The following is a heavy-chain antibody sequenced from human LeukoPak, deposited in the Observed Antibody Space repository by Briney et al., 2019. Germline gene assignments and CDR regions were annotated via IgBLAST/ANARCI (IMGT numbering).Heavy chain of an antibody. D-gene: IGHD2-21*02. CDR1: GFTFSSYS. V-gene: IGHV3-21*01. Sequence: SGGSLRLSCAASGFTFSSYSMNWVRQAPGKGLEWVSSISSSSSYIYYADSVKGRFTISRDNSKNTVYLQMGSLRAEDMAVYYCARSLIVVVTANDAFDMWGQGTMVTVSS. CDR2: ISSSSSYI. J-gene: IGHJ3*02. CDR3: ARSLIVVVTANDAFDM.